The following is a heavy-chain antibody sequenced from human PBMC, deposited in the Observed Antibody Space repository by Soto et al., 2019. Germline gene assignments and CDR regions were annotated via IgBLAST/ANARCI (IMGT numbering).Heavy chain of an antibody. D-gene: IGHD3-16*01. CDR1: GFTFSSFA. CDR2: LSGTGVNT. V-gene: IGHV3-23*01. CDR3: ANFRSTFGGVFSPPDS. Sequence: GGSLRLSCAASGFTFSSFAMTWVRQAPGKGLEWVSALSGTGVNTYYADSVKGRFTISRDNSKNTLYLQMNSLRVDDTAVYFCANFRSTFGGVFSPPDSWGQGTLVTVSS. J-gene: IGHJ4*02.